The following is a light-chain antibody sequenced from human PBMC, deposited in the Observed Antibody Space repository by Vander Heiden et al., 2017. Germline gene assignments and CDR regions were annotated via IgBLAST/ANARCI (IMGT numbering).Light chain of an antibody. CDR3: AAWDDSLNGWV. Sequence: SVLTQPPSASVTPGQRATISCSGSSSNIGSNTVNWYQQLPGTAPKLLIYSNNQRPSGVPDRFSGSKSGTSASLAISGLQSEDEADYYCAAWDDSLNGWVFGGGTKLTVL. CDR2: SNN. V-gene: IGLV1-44*01. CDR1: SSNIGSNT. J-gene: IGLJ3*02.